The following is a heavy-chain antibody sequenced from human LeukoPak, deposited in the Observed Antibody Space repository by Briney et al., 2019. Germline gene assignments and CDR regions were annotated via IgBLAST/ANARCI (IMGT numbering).Heavy chain of an antibody. D-gene: IGHD5-18*01. V-gene: IGHV3-23*01. J-gene: IGHJ4*02. Sequence: GGSLRLSCAASGFTFSSYAMSWVRQAPGKGLEWVSAISGSGGSTYYADSVKGRFTISRDNSKNTLYLQMNSLRAEDTAVYYCAKDGTWIQLLSASHYFDYWGQGTLVTVSS. CDR2: ISGSGGST. CDR3: AKDGTWIQLLSASHYFDY. CDR1: GFTFSSYA.